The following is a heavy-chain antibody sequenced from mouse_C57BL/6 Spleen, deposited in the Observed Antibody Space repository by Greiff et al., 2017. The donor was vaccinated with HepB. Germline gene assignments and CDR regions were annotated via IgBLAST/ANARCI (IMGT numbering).Heavy chain of an antibody. Sequence: QVQLQQSGAELVRPGTSVKVSCKASGYAFTNYLIEWVKPRPGKGLEWIGVINPGSGGTIYNEKFKGKATLTADKSSSTAYMQSSSLTSEDSAVYCCARGQNYYGSSHWYFDVWGTGTTVTVSS. D-gene: IGHD1-1*01. CDR1: GYAFTNYL. CDR3: ARGQNYYGSSHWYFDV. CDR2: INPGSGGT. V-gene: IGHV1-54*01. J-gene: IGHJ1*03.